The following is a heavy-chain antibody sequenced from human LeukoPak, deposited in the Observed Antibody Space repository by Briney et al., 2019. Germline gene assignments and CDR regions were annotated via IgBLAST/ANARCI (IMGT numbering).Heavy chain of an antibody. CDR1: GFTFSSYT. CDR2: ISSSSTYI. V-gene: IGHV3-21*01. Sequence: PGGSLRLSCAASGFTFSSYTMNWARQAPGKGLEWVSSISSSSTYINYADSVKGRFTISRDNAKNSLYLQMNSLRAEDTAVYYCARDRSPGNFDYWGQGTLVTVSS. CDR3: ARDRSPGNFDY. D-gene: IGHD3-10*01. J-gene: IGHJ4*02.